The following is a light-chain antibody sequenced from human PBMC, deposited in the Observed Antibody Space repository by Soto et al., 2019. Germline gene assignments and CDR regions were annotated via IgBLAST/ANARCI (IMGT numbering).Light chain of an antibody. CDR2: GAS. V-gene: IGKV3-20*01. CDR3: QQYGTSPPWT. Sequence: EIVLTQSPGTLSLSPGERATLSCRASQSVSSKYLAWYQQKPGQAPRLLIYGASSRATGIPDRFSGSGSGTDFSLTISRLEPEDFAVYYCQQYGTSPPWTFGQGTKVEIK. J-gene: IGKJ1*01. CDR1: QSVSSKY.